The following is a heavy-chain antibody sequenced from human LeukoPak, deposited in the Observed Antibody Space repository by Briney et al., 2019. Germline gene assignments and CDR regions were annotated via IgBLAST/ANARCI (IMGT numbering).Heavy chain of an antibody. D-gene: IGHD3-16*01. CDR2: VTNTGRST. CDR3: ARGRRGSYYTFQV. J-gene: IGHJ4*02. Sequence: GGSLRLSCAVSGFSLSDYYTNWVRQAPGKGLEWISYVTNTGRSTNYADSVKGRFTISRDSAKNSVSLQLTSLTAEDTAVYYCARGRRGSYYTFQVWGQGTLVSVSS. CDR1: GFSLSDYY. V-gene: IGHV3-11*01.